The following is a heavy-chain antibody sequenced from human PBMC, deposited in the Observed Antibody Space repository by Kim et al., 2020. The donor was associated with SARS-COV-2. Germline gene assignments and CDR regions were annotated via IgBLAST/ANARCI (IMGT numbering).Heavy chain of an antibody. CDR2: ST. J-gene: IGHJ3*02. CDR3: ARGGLRAAFDI. V-gene: IGHV3-74*01. D-gene: IGHD3-16*01. Sequence: STISPDAVNGRFTLSRDDAKNTLYLHMNSLSAEDTAMYFCARGGLRAAFDIWGPGTMVTVSS.